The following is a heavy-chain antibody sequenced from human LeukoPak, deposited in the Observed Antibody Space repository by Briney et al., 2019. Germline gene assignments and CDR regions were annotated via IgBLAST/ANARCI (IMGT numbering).Heavy chain of an antibody. D-gene: IGHD1-26*01. J-gene: IGHJ6*02. V-gene: IGHV4-34*01. CDR3: ARVGAPNYYYYGMDV. Sequence: SETLSLTCAVHGGSFNGYYWSWIRQPPGKGLEWIGAINHSGSTNYNPSLKSRVTISVDTSKNQFSLKLSSVTAADTAVYYCARVGAPNYYYYGMDVWGQGTTVTVSS. CDR1: GGSFNGYY. CDR2: INHSGST.